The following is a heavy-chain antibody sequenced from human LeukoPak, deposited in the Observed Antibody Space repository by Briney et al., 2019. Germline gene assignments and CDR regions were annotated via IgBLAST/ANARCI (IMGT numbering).Heavy chain of an antibody. V-gene: IGHV3-NL1*01. CDR2: MNSDGSST. D-gene: IGHD3-16*01. Sequence: GGSLRLSCAASGFTFSSYGMHWVRQAPGKGLEWVSRMNSDGSSTSYADSVKGRFTISRDNSKNTLFLQMNSLRAEDTAVYYCAKSSHAFGAFDIWGQGTMVTVSA. CDR3: AKSSHAFGAFDI. CDR1: GFTFSSYG. J-gene: IGHJ3*02.